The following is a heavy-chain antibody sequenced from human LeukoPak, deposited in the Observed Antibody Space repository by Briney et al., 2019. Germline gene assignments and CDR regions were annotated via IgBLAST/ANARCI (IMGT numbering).Heavy chain of an antibody. J-gene: IGHJ4*02. CDR2: IWYDGSNK. CDR3: AREKYYYDSSGYYRFDY. D-gene: IGHD3-22*01. Sequence: GGSLRLSCAASGFTFSSYGMRWVRQAPGKGLEWVAVIWYDGSNKYYADSVKGRFTISRDNSKNTLYLQMNSLRAEDTAVYYCAREKYYYDSSGYYRFDYWGQGTLVTVSS. V-gene: IGHV3-33*01. CDR1: GFTFSSYG.